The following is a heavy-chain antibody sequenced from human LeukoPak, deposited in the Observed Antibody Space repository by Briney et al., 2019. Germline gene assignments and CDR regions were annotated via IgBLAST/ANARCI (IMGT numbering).Heavy chain of an antibody. J-gene: IGHJ5*02. D-gene: IGHD1-1*01. CDR3: ARYTTGTTYWFDP. V-gene: IGHV1-2*02. CDR2: INPNSGGT. CDR1: GYTFTGYY. Sequence: ASVKVSCKASGYTFTGYYMHWVRQAPGQGLEWMGWINPNSGGTNYAQKFQGRVTMTRDTSISTAYMELSRLRSDDTAVYYCARYTTGTTYWFDPWGPRTLVTVSS.